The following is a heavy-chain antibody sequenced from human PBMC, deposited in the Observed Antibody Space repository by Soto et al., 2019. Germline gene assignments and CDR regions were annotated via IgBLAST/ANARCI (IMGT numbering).Heavy chain of an antibody. CDR3: ARAVAVPADFDY. D-gene: IGHD6-19*01. CDR1: GYTFTGYA. V-gene: IGHV1-3*05. CDR2: INAGNGNT. J-gene: IGHJ4*02. Sequence: QVQLVQSGAEEKKPGASVKVSCKASGYTFTGYAMHWVRQAPGQGLEGMGWINAGNGNTKYSQKFQGRVTITRDTSASTAYMELSSLRSEDTALYYCARAVAVPADFDYWGQGTLVTVSS.